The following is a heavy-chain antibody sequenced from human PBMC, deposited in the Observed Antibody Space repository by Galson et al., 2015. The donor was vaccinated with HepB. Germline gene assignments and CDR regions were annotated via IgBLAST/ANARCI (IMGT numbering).Heavy chain of an antibody. CDR3: ARDLGDFRHTAGVFFDY. D-gene: IGHD2-8*02. CDR2: ISAYNGNT. Sequence: SVKVSCKASGYTFTTFGVSWVRQAPGQGLEWMGWISAYNGNTDYAQKFQGRVTMTTDTSTSTAYVELRSLGSDDTAMYYCARDLGDFRHTAGVFFDYWGQGTLVTVSS. CDR1: GYTFTTFG. V-gene: IGHV1-18*01. J-gene: IGHJ4*02.